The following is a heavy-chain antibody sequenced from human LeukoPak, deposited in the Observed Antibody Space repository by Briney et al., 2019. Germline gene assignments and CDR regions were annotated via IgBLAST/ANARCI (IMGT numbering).Heavy chain of an antibody. Sequence: GASVKVSCKASGGTFSSYDINWVRQATGQGLEWMGWMNPNSGNTGYAQKFQGRVTITRNTSISTAYMELSSLRSEDTAVYYCARGRLAQPFDYWGQGTLVTVSS. V-gene: IGHV1-8*03. J-gene: IGHJ4*02. CDR1: GGTFSSYD. D-gene: IGHD2-2*01. CDR3: ARGRLAQPFDY. CDR2: MNPNSGNT.